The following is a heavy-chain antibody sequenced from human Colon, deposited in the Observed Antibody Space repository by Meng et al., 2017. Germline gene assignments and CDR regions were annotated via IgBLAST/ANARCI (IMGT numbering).Heavy chain of an antibody. J-gene: IGHJ4*02. CDR1: GDSVSSNSAA. CDR2: TYYRSKWYN. D-gene: IGHD3-10*01. V-gene: IGHV6-1*01. Sequence: SQTLSLTCSISGDSVSSNSAAWNWIRQSPSRGLEWLGRTYYRSKWYNHYAVSVKSRITINPDTSKNQFSLHLNTVTPADTVVYYCAGVFASGSYWEYWGQGTLVTVSS. CDR3: AGVFASGSYWEY.